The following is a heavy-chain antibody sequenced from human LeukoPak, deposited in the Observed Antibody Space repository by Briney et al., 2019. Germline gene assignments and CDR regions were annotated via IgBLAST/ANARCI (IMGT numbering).Heavy chain of an antibody. D-gene: IGHD3-10*01. J-gene: IGHJ4*02. V-gene: IGHV1-46*01. Sequence: ASVKVSCKASGYTFTSYYIHWVRQAPGQGLEWVTVLNPSDGSTFYALKFHGRITKTRDMSTSTVYIELSSLRSDDSAVYYCARGKWFGDGELDYWGQGTLVTVSS. CDR3: ARGKWFGDGELDY. CDR2: LNPSDGST. CDR1: GYTFTSYY.